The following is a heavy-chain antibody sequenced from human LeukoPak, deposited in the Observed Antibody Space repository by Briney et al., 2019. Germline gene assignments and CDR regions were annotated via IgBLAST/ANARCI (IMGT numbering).Heavy chain of an antibody. CDR3: ARTTVTTWGAVYFDY. Sequence: SETLSLTCTVSGGSISAGSYYWSWIRQPPGKGLEWIGYIYYSGSTNYNPSLKSRVTISVDTSKNQFSLKLSSVTAADTAVYYCARTTVTTWGAVYFDYWGQGTLVTVSS. J-gene: IGHJ4*02. CDR2: IYYSGST. CDR1: GGSISAGSYY. D-gene: IGHD4-17*01. V-gene: IGHV4-61*01.